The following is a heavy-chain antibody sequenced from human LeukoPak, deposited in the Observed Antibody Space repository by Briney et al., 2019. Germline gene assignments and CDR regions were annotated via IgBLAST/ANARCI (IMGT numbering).Heavy chain of an antibody. CDR1: GFTFSSYG. V-gene: IGHV3-30*18. CDR3: AKNSELDYDILTGYYYYYYYYMDV. Sequence: GGSLRLSCAASGFTFSSYGMHWVRQAPGKGLEWVAVISYDGSNKYYADSVKGRFTISRDNSKNTLYLQMNSLRAEDTAVYYCAKNSELDYDILTGYYYYYYYYMDVWGKGTTVTISS. D-gene: IGHD3-9*01. CDR2: ISYDGSNK. J-gene: IGHJ6*03.